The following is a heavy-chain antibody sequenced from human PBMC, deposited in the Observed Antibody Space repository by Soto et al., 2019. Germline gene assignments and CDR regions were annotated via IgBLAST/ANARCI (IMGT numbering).Heavy chain of an antibody. CDR2: ISPYSGNT. CDR1: GYIFVNYG. V-gene: IGHV1-18*01. D-gene: IGHD3-16*01. Sequence: QVQLVQSGDEVRKPGSSVKVSCKASGYIFVNYGIAWVRQAPGQGLEWMGWISPYSGNTHYASKVQGRLTMTTATSTTTAYMDLWSLTSDDTAVYYSAMVPIYVTPTPHDVWRQGTTVTVSS. CDR3: AMVPIYVTPTPHDV. J-gene: IGHJ6*02.